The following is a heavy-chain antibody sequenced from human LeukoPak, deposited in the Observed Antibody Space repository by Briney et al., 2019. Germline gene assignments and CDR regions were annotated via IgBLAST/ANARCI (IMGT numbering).Heavy chain of an antibody. CDR1: GFTFSSYG. Sequence: GGSLRLSCAASGFTFSSYGMHWVRQAPGKGLEWVAVISYDGSNKYYADSVKGRFTISRDDSKNTLYLQMNNLRAEDTAVYYGAKDGAWLRFDDWGQGILVTVS. V-gene: IGHV3-30*18. CDR2: ISYDGSNK. J-gene: IGHJ4*02. CDR3: AKDGAWLRFDD. D-gene: IGHD5-12*01.